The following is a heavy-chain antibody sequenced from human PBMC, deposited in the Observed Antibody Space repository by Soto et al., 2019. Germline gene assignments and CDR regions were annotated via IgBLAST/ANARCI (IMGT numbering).Heavy chain of an antibody. V-gene: IGHV4-39*01. Sequence: QLQLQESGPGLVKPSETLSLTCTVSGGSISSSSYYWGWIRQPPGKGLEWIGSIYYSGSTYYNPSLKSRVTISVDTSKNQFSLKLSSVTAADTAVYYCATSQGPAYWYFDLWGRGTLVTVSS. CDR1: GGSISSSSYY. CDR2: IYYSGST. CDR3: ATSQGPAYWYFDL. J-gene: IGHJ2*01.